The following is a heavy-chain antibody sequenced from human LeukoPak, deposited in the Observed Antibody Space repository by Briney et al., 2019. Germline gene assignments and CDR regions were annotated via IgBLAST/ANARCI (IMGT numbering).Heavy chain of an antibody. D-gene: IGHD4-11*01. Sequence: GGSLRLSCAASGFSFMAYGMSWVRQAPGERLEWVSGISGTGGSASYADSVKGRFTISRDNPKNTVYLEMMSLRVEDTAVYYCASDSDYWGGSWGQGTLVTVSS. CDR3: ASDSDYWGGS. J-gene: IGHJ5*02. CDR1: GFSFMAYG. V-gene: IGHV3-23*01. CDR2: ISGTGGSA.